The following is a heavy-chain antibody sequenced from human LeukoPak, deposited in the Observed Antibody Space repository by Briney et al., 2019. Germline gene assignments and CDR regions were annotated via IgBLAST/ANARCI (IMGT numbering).Heavy chain of an antibody. D-gene: IGHD5-24*01. J-gene: IGHJ6*03. CDR2: INPNSGGT. CDR3: ARWLQQNYYYYMDV. Sequence: ASVKVSCKASGYTFTGYYMHWVGQARGQGREWMGWINPNSGGTNYAQKFQGRVTMTRDTSISTAYMELSRLRSDDTAVYYCARWLQQNYYYYMDVWGKGTTVTVSS. V-gene: IGHV1-2*02. CDR1: GYTFTGYY.